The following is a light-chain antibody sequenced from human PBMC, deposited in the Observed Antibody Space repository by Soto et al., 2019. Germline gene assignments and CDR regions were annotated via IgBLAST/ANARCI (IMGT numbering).Light chain of an antibody. V-gene: IGKV1-5*03. J-gene: IGKJ1*01. CDR2: EAS. CDR3: QEHNSYIPT. CDR1: QSIGGC. Sequence: DIQMTQSPSTLSASVGDRVTITCRASQSIGGCLAWYQQKPGKAPKLLIYEASVLQNGVPSRFSGSGSGTEFTLAIDSLQPDDFATYYCQEHNSYIPTFGPGTKVEIK.